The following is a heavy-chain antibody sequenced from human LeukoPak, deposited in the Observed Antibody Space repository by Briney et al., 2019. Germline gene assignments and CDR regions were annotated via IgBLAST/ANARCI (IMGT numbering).Heavy chain of an antibody. V-gene: IGHV4-34*01. CDR1: GGYFSIYY. CDR2: IYDNGRI. CDR3: ARRWNYGRNYYIDV. D-gene: IGHD1-7*01. Sequence: SETLSLICAVYGGYFSIYYWSWIRQTPGEGVEWIGEIYDNGRINYNPPLMRRVTVSVDTSKNQFSLRLTSVTATDTAIYFCARRWNYGRNYYIDVWGKGATVSVSS. J-gene: IGHJ6*03.